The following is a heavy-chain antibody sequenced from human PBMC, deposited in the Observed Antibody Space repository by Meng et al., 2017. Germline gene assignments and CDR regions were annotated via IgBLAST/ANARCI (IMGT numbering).Heavy chain of an antibody. CDR2: IKSNTDGGTA. Sequence: EVHLVECGGDLVKPGGSLRLSCAASGSYFSNAWMSWVRQAPGKGLEWVGRIKSNTDGGTAEYAAPVTGRFTISRDDSKSTLYLQMSGLRIDDTGVYYCTWDDRAVSDYWGQGTLVTVSS. CDR3: TWDDRAVSDY. CDR1: GSYFSNAW. D-gene: IGHD3-9*01. V-gene: IGHV3-15*01. J-gene: IGHJ4*02.